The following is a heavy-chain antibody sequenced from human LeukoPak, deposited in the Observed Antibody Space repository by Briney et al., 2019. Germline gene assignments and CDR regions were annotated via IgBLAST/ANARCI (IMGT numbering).Heavy chain of an antibody. CDR1: GGSISSGGYY. D-gene: IGHD6-6*01. V-gene: IGHV4-31*03. J-gene: IGHJ4*02. Sequence: SETLSLTCTVSGGSISSGGYYWSWIRQHPGKGLEWIGYIYYSGSTYYNPSLKSRVTISVDTSKNQFSLKLSSVTAADTAVYYCARDSHGHSSSSHLGYWGQGTLVTVSS. CDR3: ARDSHGHSSSSHLGY. CDR2: IYYSGST.